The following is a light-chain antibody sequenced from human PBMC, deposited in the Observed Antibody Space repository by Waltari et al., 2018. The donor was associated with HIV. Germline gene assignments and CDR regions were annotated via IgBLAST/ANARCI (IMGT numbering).Light chain of an antibody. CDR3: TSYTSRNTRV. J-gene: IGLJ1*01. V-gene: IGLV2-14*01. CDR2: EVN. Sequence: QSALTQPASVSGSPGQSITISCTGTTSAVGGYKYVPWYQQHPGKAPKLVIYEVNNRPSGVSIRFSGSKSGNTASLTISELQAEDEADYYCTSYTSRNTRVFGTGTKVTVL. CDR1: TSAVGGYKY.